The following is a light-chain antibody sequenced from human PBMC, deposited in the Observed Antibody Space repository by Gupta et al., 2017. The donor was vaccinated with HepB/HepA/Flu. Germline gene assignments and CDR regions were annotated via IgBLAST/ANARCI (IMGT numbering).Light chain of an antibody. CDR1: QSVSSN. V-gene: IGKV3-15*01. J-gene: IGKJ5*01. CDR2: GAS. Sequence: EIVMTQSPATLSVSPGERATLSCRASQSVSSNLAWYQQKPGQAPRVLIYGASTRATGIPARFSGSGCGTEFTLTISSMQSEDFAVDYCQQYNNWTPGITFGQGTRLEIK. CDR3: QQYNNWTPGIT.